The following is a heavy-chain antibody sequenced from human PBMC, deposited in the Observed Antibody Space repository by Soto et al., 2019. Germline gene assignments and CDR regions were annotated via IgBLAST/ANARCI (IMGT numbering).Heavy chain of an antibody. Sequence: PGGSLRLSCAASGFNFNSYTINWVRQAPGKRLEWLSSISSSGYIFSTDSVRGQFTISRDNAKNSVYLQINSLRAEDTAVYFCASDCSGGSCYPGMDVWGQGTTVTVYS. J-gene: IGHJ6*02. CDR3: ASDCSGGSCYPGMDV. V-gene: IGHV3-21*01. CDR1: GFNFNSYT. D-gene: IGHD2-15*01. CDR2: ISSSGYI.